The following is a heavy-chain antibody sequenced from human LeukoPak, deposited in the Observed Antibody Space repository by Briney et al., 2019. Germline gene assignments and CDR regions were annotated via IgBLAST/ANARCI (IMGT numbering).Heavy chain of an antibody. V-gene: IGHV3-53*04. D-gene: IGHD3-22*01. CDR1: GFTFSSYS. Sequence: GGSLRLSCAASGFTFSSYSMNWVRQAPGKGLEWVSVIYSGGSTYYADSVKGRFTISRHNSKNTLYLQMNSLRAEDTAVYYCARGSPGYYYDSSGYRTGLDYWGQGTLVTVSS. J-gene: IGHJ4*02. CDR2: IYSGGST. CDR3: ARGSPGYYYDSSGYRTGLDY.